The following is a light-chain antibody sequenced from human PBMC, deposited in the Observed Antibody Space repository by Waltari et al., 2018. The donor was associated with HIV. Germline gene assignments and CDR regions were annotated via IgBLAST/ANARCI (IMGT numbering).Light chain of an antibody. J-gene: IGLJ2*01. CDR3: HSYDDRLSGSTV. CDR2: GNT. CDR1: SPNIGAGYA. V-gene: IGLV1-40*01. Sequence: QTVLTQPPSVSGAPGQSVTISCTGSSPNIGAGYAVHWYQPVPGTPPKHLIYGNTNRPSGVSDRFSCSKSGSSSSLAITGLQADDEADYYCHSYDDRLSGSTVFGGGTKVTVL.